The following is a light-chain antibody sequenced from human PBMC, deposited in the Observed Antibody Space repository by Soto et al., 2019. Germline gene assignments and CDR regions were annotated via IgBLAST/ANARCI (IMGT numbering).Light chain of an antibody. CDR2: KAS. V-gene: IGKV1-5*03. CDR3: QQYNSHLFT. Sequence: DIQMTQSPSALSASVGDRVTITCRASQSISSWLAWYQQKPGKAPKLLIYKASSLESGVPSRFSGSGSGTEFTLTISSLQPDDFATYYCQQYNSHLFTFVQGTKLEIK. J-gene: IGKJ2*01. CDR1: QSISSW.